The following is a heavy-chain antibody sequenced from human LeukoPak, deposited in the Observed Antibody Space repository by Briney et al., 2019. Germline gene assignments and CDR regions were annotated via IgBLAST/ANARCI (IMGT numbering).Heavy chain of an antibody. Sequence: PGRSLRLSCATSGFTFSHYGMHWVRQAPGKGLEWVAVIWSDGTNRDYGDPVKVRFTISRDNFQRTVYLQMDSLRAEDTAVYYCAKDAQRGFDYSNSLDKWGQGTLVTVSS. D-gene: IGHD4-11*01. J-gene: IGHJ4*02. CDR1: GFTFSHYG. CDR2: IWSDGTNR. CDR3: AKDAQRGFDYSNSLDK. V-gene: IGHV3-33*06.